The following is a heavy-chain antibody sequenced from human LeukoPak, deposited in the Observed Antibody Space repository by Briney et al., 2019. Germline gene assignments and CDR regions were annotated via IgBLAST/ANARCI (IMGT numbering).Heavy chain of an antibody. CDR1: GFTFSSYS. Sequence: GGSLRLSCAASGFTFSSYSMNWVRQAPGKGLEWVSSISSSSSYIYHADSVKGRFTISRDNAKNSLYLQMNSLRAEDTAVYYCARDLGDYYFDYWGQGTLVTVSS. CDR2: ISSSSSYI. D-gene: IGHD3-3*01. J-gene: IGHJ4*02. V-gene: IGHV3-21*01. CDR3: ARDLGDYYFDY.